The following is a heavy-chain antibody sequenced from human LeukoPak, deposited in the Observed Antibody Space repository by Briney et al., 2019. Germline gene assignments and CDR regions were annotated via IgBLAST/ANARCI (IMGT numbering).Heavy chain of an antibody. CDR3: ARCPRTAYWYFDY. V-gene: IGHV4-59*01. CDR2: IFYSGST. CDR1: GGSISSYY. Sequence: SETLSLTCTVSGGSISSYYWSWIRQPPGKGLEWIGYIFYSGSTNYNPSLKSRVTISLDTSKIQLSLKLTSVTAADTAVYYCARCPRTAYWYFDYWGQGTLVSVSS. D-gene: IGHD2-8*02. J-gene: IGHJ4*02.